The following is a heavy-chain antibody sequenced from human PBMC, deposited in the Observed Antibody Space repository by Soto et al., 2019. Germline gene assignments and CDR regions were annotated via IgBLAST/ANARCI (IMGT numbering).Heavy chain of an antibody. D-gene: IGHD1-20*01. CDR1: EFSLRNTEES. V-gene: IGHV2-5*02. CDR3: AHRSYKLNDWDCFDA. CDR2: IYWDDEK. Sequence: QITLKESGPTLVKATQTLTLTCSFSEFSLRNTEESVSWIRQPPGKALEWLGIIYWDDEKRYSPSVKSSLTISKDTSKIHVFLLMTSLVPMDTGIYYCAHRSYKLNDWDCFDAWGHVTLVTVSS. J-gene: IGHJ5*01.